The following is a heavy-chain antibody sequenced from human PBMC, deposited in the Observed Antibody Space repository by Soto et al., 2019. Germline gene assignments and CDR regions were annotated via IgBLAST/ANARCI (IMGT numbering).Heavy chain of an antibody. CDR3: ASGAAARGGGYYYYGMDV. CDR2: IIPIFGTA. CDR1: GGTFSSYA. J-gene: IGHJ6*02. Sequence: SVKVSCKASGGTFSSYAISWVRQAPGQGLEWMGGIIPIFGTANYAQKFQGRVTITADESTRTAYMELSSLRSEDTAVYYCASGAAARGGGYYYYGMDVWGQGTTVTVSS. D-gene: IGHD6-6*01. V-gene: IGHV1-69*13.